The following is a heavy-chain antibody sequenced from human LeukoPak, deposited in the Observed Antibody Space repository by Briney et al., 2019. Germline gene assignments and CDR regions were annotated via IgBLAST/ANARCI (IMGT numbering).Heavy chain of an antibody. V-gene: IGHV3-73*01. CDR1: GFTFSGSA. CDR3: TRDSGTYNWFDP. Sequence: GGSLRLSCAASGFTFSGSAIHWVRESSGKGLEWVGQIDKKDRGYATATAYAASVKGRFTISRDDSINTAYLQMKSLKTEDTALYYCTRDSGTYNWFDPWGQGTLVTVSS. D-gene: IGHD1-26*01. CDR2: IDKKDRGYATAT. J-gene: IGHJ5*02.